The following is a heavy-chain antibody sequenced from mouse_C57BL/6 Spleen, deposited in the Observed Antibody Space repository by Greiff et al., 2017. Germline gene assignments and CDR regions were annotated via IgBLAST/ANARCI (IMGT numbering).Heavy chain of an antibody. CDR2: ISYDGSN. CDR3: ARVYYGSSL. V-gene: IGHV3-6*01. D-gene: IGHD1-1*01. Sequence: EVQVVESGPGLVKPSQSLSLTCSVTGYSITSGYYWNWIRQFPGNKLEWMGYISYDGSNNYNPSLKNRISITRDTSKNQFFLKLNSVTTEDTATYYCARVYYGSSLWGKGTTLTVSS. J-gene: IGHJ2*01. CDR1: GYSITSGYY.